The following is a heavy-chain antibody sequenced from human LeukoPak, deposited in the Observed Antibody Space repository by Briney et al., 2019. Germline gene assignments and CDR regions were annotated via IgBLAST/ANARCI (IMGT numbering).Heavy chain of an antibody. J-gene: IGHJ4*02. D-gene: IGHD3-22*01. CDR1: GGSIGGYY. V-gene: IGHV4-59*08. CDR3: ARHSTHYYYDSSGYPDY. Sequence: SETLSLTCTVSGGSIGGYYWSWIRQPPGKGLEWIGYIYYSGSTNYSPSLKSRVTISVDTSKNQFSLKLSSVTAADTAVYYCARHSTHYYYDSSGYPDYWGQGTLVTVSS. CDR2: IYYSGST.